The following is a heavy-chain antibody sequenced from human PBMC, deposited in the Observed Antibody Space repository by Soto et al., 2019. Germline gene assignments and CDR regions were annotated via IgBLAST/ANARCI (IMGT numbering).Heavy chain of an antibody. CDR2: ISYSGSA. J-gene: IGHJ1*01. CDR3: ASGGASEMATDEGDFQH. Sequence: PSETLSLTCTVSGGSISSGNYYWSWIRQPPGKGLEWIGFISYSGSAYYNPSLKSRVTISVDTSKNQFSMKLSSVTAADTAVYYCASGGASEMATDEGDFQHWGQGTLVTVSS. D-gene: IGHD5-12*01. V-gene: IGHV4-30-4*01. CDR1: GGSISSGNYY.